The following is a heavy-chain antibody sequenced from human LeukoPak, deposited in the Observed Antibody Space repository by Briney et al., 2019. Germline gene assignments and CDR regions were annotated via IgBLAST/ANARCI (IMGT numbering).Heavy chain of an antibody. V-gene: IGHV4-34*01. CDR2: INHSGST. CDR1: GGSFSGYY. CDR3: ARRYHAKPMVRGVRGNYFDY. D-gene: IGHD3-10*01. Sequence: SETLSLTCAVYGGSFSGYYWSWIRQPPGKGLEWIGEINHSGSTNYNPSLKGRVTISVDTSKNQFSLKLSSVTAADTAVYYCARRYHAKPMVRGVRGNYFDYWGQGTLVTVSS. J-gene: IGHJ4*02.